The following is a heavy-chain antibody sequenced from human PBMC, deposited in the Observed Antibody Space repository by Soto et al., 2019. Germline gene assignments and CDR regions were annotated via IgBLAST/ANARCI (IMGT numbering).Heavy chain of an antibody. V-gene: IGHV1-69*13. CDR3: ASTLRFLEWLSYDY. CDR1: GGTFSSYA. D-gene: IGHD3-3*01. Sequence: RASVKVSCKASGGTFSSYAISWVRQAPGQGLEWMGGIIPIFGTANYAQKFQGRVTITADESTSTAYMELSSLRSEDTAVYYCASTLRFLEWLSYDYWGQGTLVTVSS. J-gene: IGHJ4*02. CDR2: IIPIFGTA.